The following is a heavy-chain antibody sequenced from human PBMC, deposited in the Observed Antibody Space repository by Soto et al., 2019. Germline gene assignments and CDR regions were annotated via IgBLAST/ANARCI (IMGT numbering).Heavy chain of an antibody. V-gene: IGHV3-9*01. CDR1: GFTFDDYA. D-gene: IGHD6-6*01. Sequence: EVQLVESGGGLVQPGRSLRLSCAASGFTFDDYAMHWVRQAPGKGLEWVSGISWNSGSIGYADSVKGRFTISRDNAKNSLYLQMNSLRAEDTALYYCAKDISERDSSSSVFDYWGQGTLVTVSS. CDR2: ISWNSGSI. CDR3: AKDISERDSSSSVFDY. J-gene: IGHJ4*02.